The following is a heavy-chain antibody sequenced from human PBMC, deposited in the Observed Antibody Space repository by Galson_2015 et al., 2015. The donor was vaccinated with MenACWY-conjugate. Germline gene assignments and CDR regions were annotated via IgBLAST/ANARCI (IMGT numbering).Heavy chain of an antibody. J-gene: IGHJ6*02. CDR1: GYTFTSYG. V-gene: IGHV1-18*04. D-gene: IGHD5-18*01. CDR3: ARDSGVRYSYGYSGYYYYGMDV. Sequence: SGYTFTSYGISWVRQAPGQGLEWMGWISAYNGNTNYAQKLQGRVTMTTDTSTSTAYMELRSLRSDDTAVYYCARDSGVRYSYGYSGYYYYGMDVWGQGTTVTVSS. CDR2: ISAYNGNT.